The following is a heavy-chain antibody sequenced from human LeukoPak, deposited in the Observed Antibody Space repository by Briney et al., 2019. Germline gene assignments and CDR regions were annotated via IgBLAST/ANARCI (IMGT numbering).Heavy chain of an antibody. Sequence: SVTLSLTCTVSGGSISSYYWSWIRQPPGKGLEWIGYIYYSGSTNYNPSLKSRVIISVDTSKNKFSLKLSSVTAADTAVYYCARHGALGYCSSTSCPNWFDPWGQGTLVTVSS. CDR3: ARHGALGYCSSTSCPNWFDP. D-gene: IGHD2-2*01. V-gene: IGHV4-59*08. CDR1: GGSISSYY. J-gene: IGHJ5*02. CDR2: IYYSGST.